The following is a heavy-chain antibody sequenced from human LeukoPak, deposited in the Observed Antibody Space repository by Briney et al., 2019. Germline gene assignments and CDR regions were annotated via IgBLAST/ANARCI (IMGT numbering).Heavy chain of an antibody. J-gene: IGHJ4*02. CDR1: GYTFTGYY. CDR3: ARDFRIAARPTPHFGY. CDR2: INPNSGGT. D-gene: IGHD6-6*01. V-gene: IGHV1-2*02. Sequence: ASVKVSCKASGYTFTGYYMHWVRQAPGQGLEWMGWINPNSGGTNYAQKFQGRVTMTRDTSISTAYMELSRLRSDDTAVYYCARDFRIAARPTPHFGYWGQGTLVTVSS.